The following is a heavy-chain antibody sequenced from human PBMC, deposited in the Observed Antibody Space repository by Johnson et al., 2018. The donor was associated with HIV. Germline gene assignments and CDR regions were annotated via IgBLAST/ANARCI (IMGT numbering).Heavy chain of an antibody. J-gene: IGHJ3*02. CDR2: ISYDGSTK. D-gene: IGHD1-26*01. CDR1: GFTFSSYA. CDR3: ARSLPDPHPEWELRAVYAFDI. Sequence: QVQLVESGGGVVQPGRSLRLSCAASGFTFSSYAMHWVRQAPGKGLEWVAVISYDGSTKYYADSVKGRLPISRDNSKNKLMPQMNSLRAEDTAVYYCARSLPDPHPEWELRAVYAFDIWGQGTMVTVSS. V-gene: IGHV3-30*04.